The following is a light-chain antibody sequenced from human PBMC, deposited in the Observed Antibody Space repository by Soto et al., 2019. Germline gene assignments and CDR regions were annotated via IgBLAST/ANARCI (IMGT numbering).Light chain of an antibody. CDR3: QQYGSSPLT. CDR1: QSVSSSY. J-gene: IGKJ4*01. Sequence: EIVLTQSPGTLSLSPGERATLSCRASQSVSSSYLAWYQQTPGQAPRLLIYGASSRATGIPDRFSGSGSGTDFTLTISRLEPEDSAVYYCQQYGSSPLTFGGGTKVEIK. V-gene: IGKV3-20*01. CDR2: GAS.